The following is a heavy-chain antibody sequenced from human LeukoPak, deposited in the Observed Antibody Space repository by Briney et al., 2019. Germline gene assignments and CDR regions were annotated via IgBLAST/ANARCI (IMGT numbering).Heavy chain of an antibody. Sequence: SGGSLRLSCAASGFTFSSHWMHWVRHVPGKGLLWVSRINGDGSTTTYADSVKGRFTISRDNAEDTLYLQMNSLTVEDTAVYYCARSVRIYTSGWFHFDSWGQGTLVTVSS. CDR2: INGDGSTT. V-gene: IGHV3-74*01. CDR3: ARSVRIYTSGWFHFDS. D-gene: IGHD6-19*01. CDR1: GFTFSSHW. J-gene: IGHJ4*02.